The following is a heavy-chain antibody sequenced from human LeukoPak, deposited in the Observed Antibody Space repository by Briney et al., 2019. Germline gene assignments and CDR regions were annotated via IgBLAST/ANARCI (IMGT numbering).Heavy chain of an antibody. CDR2: INHSGST. V-gene: IGHV4-34*01. D-gene: IGHD3-22*01. J-gene: IGHJ4*02. CDR1: GGSFSGYY. Sequence: SETLSLTCAVYGGSFSGYYWSWIRQPPGKGLEWIGEINHSGSTNYNPSLKSRVTISVDTSKNQFSLKLSSVTAADTAVYYCARPSPYYYDSSGYFDYWGQGTLVTVSS. CDR3: ARPSPYYYDSSGYFDY.